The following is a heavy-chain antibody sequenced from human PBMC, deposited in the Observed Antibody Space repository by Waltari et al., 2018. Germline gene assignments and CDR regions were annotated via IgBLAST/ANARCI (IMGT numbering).Heavy chain of an antibody. Sequence: QVQLVQSGAEVKKPGASVKVSCKASGYTFPGYYMHWVRKAPGQGLEWMGRINPNSGGTNYAQKFQGRVTMTRDTSISTAYMELSRLRSDDTAVYYCARALRIAAAGIDYWGQGTLVTVSS. J-gene: IGHJ4*02. V-gene: IGHV1-2*06. CDR3: ARALRIAAAGIDY. D-gene: IGHD6-13*01. CDR2: INPNSGGT. CDR1: GYTFPGYY.